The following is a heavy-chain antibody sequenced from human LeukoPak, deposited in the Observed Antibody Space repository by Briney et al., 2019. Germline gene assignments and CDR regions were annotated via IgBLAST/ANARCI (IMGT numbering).Heavy chain of an antibody. V-gene: IGHV4-34*01. D-gene: IGHD3-16*01. CDR1: NGSSSGYY. CDR3: ARAAWNGGGGFDP. Sequence: SETLSLTCAVYNGSSSGYYWSWIRQSPGKGLEWIGEVNLDGDTNYNPSLRSRVTISIDTSKNHFSLNLRSVTAEDTAVYNCARAAWNGGGGFDPWGQGTLVTVSS. J-gene: IGHJ5*02. CDR2: VNLDGDT.